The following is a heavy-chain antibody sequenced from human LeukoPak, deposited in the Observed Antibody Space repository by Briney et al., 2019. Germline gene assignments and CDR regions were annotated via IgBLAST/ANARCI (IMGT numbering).Heavy chain of an antibody. D-gene: IGHD6-6*01. V-gene: IGHV3-7*01. CDR1: GFTFSSYW. CDR2: IKQDGSEK. J-gene: IGHJ4*02. CDR3: ARIGFYSSWYFDY. Sequence: GGSLRLSCAASGFTFSSYWMNWVRQAPGKGLEWVANIKQDGSEKYYVDSVKGRFTISRDNAKDSLYLQMNSLTAEDTAVYYCARIGFYSSWYFDYWGQGTLVTVSS.